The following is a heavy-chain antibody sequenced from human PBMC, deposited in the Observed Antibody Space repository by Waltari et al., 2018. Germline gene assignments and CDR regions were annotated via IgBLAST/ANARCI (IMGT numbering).Heavy chain of an antibody. CDR3: ARSQSVGYCSGGSCSTPDY. D-gene: IGHD2-15*01. CDR2: IIPIFGTA. CDR1: GGTFSSDA. V-gene: IGHV1-69*13. Sequence: QVQLVQSGAEVKKPGSSVKVSCKASGGTFSSDAISWVRQAPGQGLEWMGGIIPIFGTANSAQKVQGRVTMTADESTSTAYMELSSLRSEDTAVYYCARSQSVGYCSGGSCSTPDYWGQGTLVTVSS. J-gene: IGHJ4*02.